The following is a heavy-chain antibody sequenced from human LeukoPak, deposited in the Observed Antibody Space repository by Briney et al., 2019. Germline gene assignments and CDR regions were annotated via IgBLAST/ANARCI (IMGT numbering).Heavy chain of an antibody. J-gene: IGHJ4*02. V-gene: IGHV4-39*07. CDR1: SGSITSNSYY. D-gene: IGHD4-17*01. CDR3: ARDGDDYGDWGPPY. Sequence: PSETLSLTCTVSSGSITSNSYYWVWIRQPPGMGLEWIGSKFYSGGTYYNPSLKSRVTMSVDTSKNQFSLKLSSVTAADTAVYYCARDGDDYGDWGPPYWGQGTLVTVSS. CDR2: KFYSGGT.